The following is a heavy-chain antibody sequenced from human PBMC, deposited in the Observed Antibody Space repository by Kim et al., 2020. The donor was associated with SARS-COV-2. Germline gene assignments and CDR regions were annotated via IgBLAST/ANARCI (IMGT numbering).Heavy chain of an antibody. CDR2: IGTAGDT. CDR1: GFTFSSYD. J-gene: IGHJ4*02. V-gene: IGHV3-13*01. Sequence: GGSLRLSCAASGFTFSSYDMHWVRQATGKGLEWVSAIGTAGDTYYPGSVKGRFTISRENAKNSLYLQMNSLRAGDTAVYYCARVFRSSGYDYWGQGTLVTVSS. D-gene: IGHD6-19*01. CDR3: ARVFRSSGYDY.